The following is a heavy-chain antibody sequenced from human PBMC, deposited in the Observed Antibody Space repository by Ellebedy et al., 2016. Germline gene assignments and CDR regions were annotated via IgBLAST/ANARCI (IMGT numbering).Heavy chain of an antibody. CDR3: ARAVSVVTPPGY. V-gene: IGHV4-34*01. CDR1: GGSFSGYY. CDR2: INHSGST. D-gene: IGHD4-23*01. J-gene: IGHJ4*02. Sequence: SETLSLXCAVYGGSFSGYYWSWIRQPPGKGLEWIGEINHSGSTNYNPSLKSRVTISVDTSKNQFSLKLSSVTAADTAVYYCARAVSVVTPPGYWGQGTLVTVSS.